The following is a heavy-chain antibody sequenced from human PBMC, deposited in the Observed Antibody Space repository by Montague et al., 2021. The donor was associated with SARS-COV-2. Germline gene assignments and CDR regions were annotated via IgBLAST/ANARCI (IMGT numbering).Heavy chain of an antibody. Sequence: SETLSLTCTVSAGAIRDTDYFWGWIRQPPGKGLEWIGYIYYSGSTNYXXXLKSRVTISVDTSKNQFSLKLSSVTAAGTAVYYCARDGYNAHQNYWYFDLWGRGTLVTVSS. CDR3: ARDGYNAHQNYWYFDL. D-gene: IGHD5-24*01. V-gene: IGHV4-61*05. CDR1: AGAIRDTDYF. J-gene: IGHJ2*01. CDR2: IYYSGST.